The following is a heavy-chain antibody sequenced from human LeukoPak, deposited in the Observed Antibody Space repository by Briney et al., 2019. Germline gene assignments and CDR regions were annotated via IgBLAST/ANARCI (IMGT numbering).Heavy chain of an antibody. CDR1: GGSFSGYY. CDR3: ARDFADFWSGPPHNWFDP. D-gene: IGHD3-3*01. V-gene: IGHV4-34*01. Sequence: SETLSLTCAVYGGSFSGYYWSWIRQPPGKGLEWIGEINHSGSTNYNPSLKSRVTISVDTSKNQFSLKLSSVTAADTAVYYCARDFADFWSGPPHNWFDPWGQGTLVTVSS. J-gene: IGHJ5*02. CDR2: INHSGST.